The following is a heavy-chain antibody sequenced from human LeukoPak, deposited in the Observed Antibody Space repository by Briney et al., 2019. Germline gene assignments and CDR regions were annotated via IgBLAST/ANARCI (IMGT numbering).Heavy chain of an antibody. Sequence: ASVKVSCKASGYTFTSYDINWVRRATGQGLEWMGWMNPNSGNTGYAQKFQGRVTMTRNTSISTAYMELSSLRSEDTAVYYCARLGLYYDSSGNHDYWGQGTLVTVSS. D-gene: IGHD3-22*01. CDR1: GYTFTSYD. CDR2: MNPNSGNT. CDR3: ARLGLYYDSSGNHDY. V-gene: IGHV1-8*01. J-gene: IGHJ4*02.